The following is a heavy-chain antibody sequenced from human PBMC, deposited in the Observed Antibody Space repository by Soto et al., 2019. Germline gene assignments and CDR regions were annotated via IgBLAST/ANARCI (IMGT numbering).Heavy chain of an antibody. Sequence: QVQLQESGPGLVKPSQTLSLTCTVSGGSVSSGDYYWSWIRLPPGGGLEWIGYIYHRGSTYYNPSLKSRLNISVDTSKNQFSLRLSSVTAADTAVYFCARHSYSRAYSPTMNYFDYWGQGTLVTVSS. CDR2: IYHRGST. J-gene: IGHJ4*02. CDR3: ARHSYSRAYSPTMNYFDY. CDR1: GGSVSSGDYY. V-gene: IGHV4-30-4*01. D-gene: IGHD6-13*01.